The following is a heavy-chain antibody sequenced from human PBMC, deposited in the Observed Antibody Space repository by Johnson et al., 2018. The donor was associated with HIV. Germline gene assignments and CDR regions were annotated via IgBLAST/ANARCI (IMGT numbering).Heavy chain of an antibody. V-gene: IGHV3-13*01. CDR1: EFTFSNYD. Sequence: VQLVESGGGLVQPGGSMRLSCAASEFTFSNYDMHWVRQATGKGLEWVSAIGSAGDTYYPGSVKGRFTISRENAKNSLYLQMNSLRAEDTAVYYCAKEIGQYYYESSGYAFDMWGQGTMVTVSS. D-gene: IGHD3-22*01. J-gene: IGHJ3*02. CDR2: IGSAGDT. CDR3: AKEIGQYYYESSGYAFDM.